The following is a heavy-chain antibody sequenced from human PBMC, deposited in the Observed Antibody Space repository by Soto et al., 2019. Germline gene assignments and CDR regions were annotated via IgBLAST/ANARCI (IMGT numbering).Heavy chain of an antibody. V-gene: IGHV1-69*01. CDR1: GGTFSDFT. Sequence: QVQLVQSGAEVRKPGSSVKVSCRASGGTFSDFTVTWVRQAPGQGLEWMGGIIPILEATKYAQTFQDRVTFTADESTSTVFMELISLRYEDTAVYFCATSYCGNECQPNRAFYYFGWDVWGQGTTVTVSS. D-gene: IGHD2-21*01. J-gene: IGHJ6*02. CDR3: ATSYCGNECQPNRAFYYFGWDV. CDR2: IIPILEAT.